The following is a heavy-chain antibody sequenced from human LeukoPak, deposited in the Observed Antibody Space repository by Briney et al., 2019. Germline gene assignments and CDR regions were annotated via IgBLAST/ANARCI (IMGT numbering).Heavy chain of an antibody. D-gene: IGHD2-15*01. V-gene: IGHV3-23*01. CDR1: RFTLTSYV. CDR2: ISFSGKT. J-gene: IGHJ4*02. Sequence: RGCLRPSSAASRFTLTSYVTSWVRQGTRQGLDWVSAISFSGKTYPADSVKGRFTISRDSSKNTLYLQMNSLRAGDAAVYYCAKAPVTTCSGAYCYPFDYWSQGTLVTVSS. CDR3: AKAPVTTCSGAYCYPFDY.